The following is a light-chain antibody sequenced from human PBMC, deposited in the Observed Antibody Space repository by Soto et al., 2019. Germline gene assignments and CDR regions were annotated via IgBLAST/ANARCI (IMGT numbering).Light chain of an antibody. Sequence: EIVMTQSPATLSVSPGERATLSCRASQSVSSDLAWYQQKPGQAPRLLIYGAATRAAGVPARFSGRGSGTEFTLTISSLQSEDFGVYYCQQYNSCPGTFGQGTKVDIK. CDR2: GAA. V-gene: IGKV3-15*01. CDR1: QSVSSD. CDR3: QQYNSCPGT. J-gene: IGKJ1*01.